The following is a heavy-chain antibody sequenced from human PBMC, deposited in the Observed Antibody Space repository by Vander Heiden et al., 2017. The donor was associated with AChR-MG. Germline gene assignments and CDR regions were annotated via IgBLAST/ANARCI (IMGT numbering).Heavy chain of an antibody. V-gene: IGHV4-39*01. CDR3: ASISSGGAFDI. CDR1: GGSISSSSYY. CDR2: IYYSGST. Sequence: QLQLQESGPGLVKPSETLSLTCTVSGGSISSSSYYWGWIRQPPGKGLEWIGSIYYSGSTYYNPSLKSRVTISVDTSKNQFSLKLSSVTAADTAVYYCASISSGGAFDIWGQGTMVTVSS. J-gene: IGHJ3*02.